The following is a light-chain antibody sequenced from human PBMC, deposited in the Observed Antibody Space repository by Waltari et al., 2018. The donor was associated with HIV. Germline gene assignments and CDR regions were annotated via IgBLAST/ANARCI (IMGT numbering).Light chain of an antibody. Sequence: SVLTQPPSASGTPGQTVTISCSGSSSNIGNDAVNWYQQLPGTAPKLLIYSNNQRPSGVPDRFSGSKSGTSASLAISGLQSEDQADYYCGTWDDSLNGWEVFGGGTKLTVL. CDR2: SNN. CDR1: SSNIGNDA. V-gene: IGLV1-44*01. CDR3: GTWDDSLNGWEV. J-gene: IGLJ2*01.